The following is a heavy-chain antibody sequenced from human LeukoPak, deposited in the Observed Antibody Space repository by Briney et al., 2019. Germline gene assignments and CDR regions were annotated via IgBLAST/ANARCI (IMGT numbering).Heavy chain of an antibody. CDR3: ARESRLRFLEWLPSANFYMDV. Sequence: GGSLRLSCAASGFTFSSYSMNWVRQAPGKGLEWVSSISSSSSYIYYADSVKGRFTISRDNAKNSLYLQMNSLRVEDTAVYYCARESRLRFLEWLPSANFYMDVWGKGTTVTVSS. J-gene: IGHJ6*03. CDR2: ISSSSSYI. CDR1: GFTFSSYS. D-gene: IGHD3-3*01. V-gene: IGHV3-21*01.